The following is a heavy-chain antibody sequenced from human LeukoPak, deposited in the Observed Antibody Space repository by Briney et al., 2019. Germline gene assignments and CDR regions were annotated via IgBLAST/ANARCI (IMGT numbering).Heavy chain of an antibody. Sequence: GGSLRLSCAASGFAFSRYGMHWVRQAPGKGLEWVAFIRFDGSNKYLADSVKGRFTISRDNSKNTLFLQMNSLRVEDTAVYYCAKDFYYGSGSPYYFDKWGQGTLVAVSS. CDR1: GFAFSRYG. J-gene: IGHJ4*02. CDR2: IRFDGSNK. V-gene: IGHV3-30*02. CDR3: AKDFYYGSGSPYYFDK. D-gene: IGHD3-10*01.